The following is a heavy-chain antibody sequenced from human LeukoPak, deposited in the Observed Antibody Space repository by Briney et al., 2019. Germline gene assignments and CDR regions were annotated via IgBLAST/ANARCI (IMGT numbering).Heavy chain of an antibody. D-gene: IGHD1-1*01. CDR3: ARVRSTTGTIKPYYYYGMDV. Sequence: ASVKVSCKPSGYTFISYDINWGRRATGQGLEWMGWMNPNRGNTGYAQKFQGRVTMTRNTSISTAYMELSSLRSEGTAVYYCARVRSTTGTIKPYYYYGMDVWGQGTTVTVSS. CDR2: MNPNRGNT. J-gene: IGHJ6*02. V-gene: IGHV1-8*01. CDR1: GYTFISYD.